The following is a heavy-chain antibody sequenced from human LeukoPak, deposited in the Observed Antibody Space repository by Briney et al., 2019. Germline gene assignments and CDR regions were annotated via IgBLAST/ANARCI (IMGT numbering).Heavy chain of an antibody. V-gene: IGHV4-39*07. CDR3: ARVSAPDYYYYYMDV. D-gene: IGHD3-10*01. CDR1: GGSISSSSYY. Sequence: SETLSLTCTVSGGSISSSSYYWGWIRQPPGKGLEWIGSIYYSGSTYYNPSLKSRVTISVDTSKNQFSLKLSSVTAADTAVYYCARVSAPDYYYYYMDVWGKGTTVTVSS. CDR2: IYYSGST. J-gene: IGHJ6*03.